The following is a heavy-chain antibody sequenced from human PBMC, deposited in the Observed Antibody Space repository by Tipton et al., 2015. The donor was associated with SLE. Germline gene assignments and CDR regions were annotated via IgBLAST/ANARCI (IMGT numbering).Heavy chain of an antibody. CDR1: GFTFSSNEM. J-gene: IGHJ3*02. D-gene: IGHD6-19*01. CDR2: IYYSGTT. Sequence: GSLRLSCAASGFTFSSNEMNWVRQAPGKGLEWIGSIYYSGTTNYNPSLKSRVTISVDTSKNQFSLKLSSVTAADTAVYYCARDWQWLVHHAFDIWGQGTMVTVSA. V-gene: IGHV4-4*02. CDR3: ARDWQWLVHHAFDI.